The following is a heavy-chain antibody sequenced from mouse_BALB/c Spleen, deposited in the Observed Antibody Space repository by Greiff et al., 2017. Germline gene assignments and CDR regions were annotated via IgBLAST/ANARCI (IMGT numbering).Heavy chain of an antibody. Sequence: EVKLQESGGGLVQPGGSMKLSCVASGFTFSNYWMNWVRQSPEKGLEWVAEIRLKSNNYATHYAESVKGRFTISRDDSKSSVYLQMNNLRAEDTGIYYCTGYRYDEGDWFAYWGQGTLVTVSA. CDR3: TGYRYDEGDWFAY. D-gene: IGHD2-14*01. CDR2: IRLKSNNYAT. CDR1: GFTFSNYW. J-gene: IGHJ3*01. V-gene: IGHV6-6*02.